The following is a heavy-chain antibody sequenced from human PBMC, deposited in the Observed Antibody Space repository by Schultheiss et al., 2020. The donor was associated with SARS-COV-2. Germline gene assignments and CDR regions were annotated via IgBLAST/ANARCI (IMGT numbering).Heavy chain of an antibody. D-gene: IGHD6-19*01. V-gene: IGHV3-21*01. CDR1: GFTFSSYA. J-gene: IGHJ6*02. CDR2: ISSSSSYI. CDR3: ARDMAVAGTTDYYYGMDV. Sequence: GGSLRLSCAASGFTFSSYAMHWVRQAPGKGLEWVSSISSSSSYIYYADSVKGRFTISRDNAKNSLYLQMNSLRAEDTAVYYCARDMAVAGTTDYYYGMDVWGQGTTVTVSS.